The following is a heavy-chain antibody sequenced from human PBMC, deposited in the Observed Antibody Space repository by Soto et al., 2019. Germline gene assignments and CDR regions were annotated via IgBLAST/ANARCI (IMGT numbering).Heavy chain of an antibody. J-gene: IGHJ6*02. CDR3: ARQHIVVVTATDYYYYYGMEV. CDR1: GGSFSGYY. CDR2: INHSGST. V-gene: IGHV4-34*01. D-gene: IGHD2-21*02. Sequence: PSETLSLTCAVYGGSFSGYYWSWIRQPPGKGLEWIGEINHSGSTNYNPSLKSRVTISVDTSKNQFSLKLSSVTAADTAVYYCARQHIVVVTATDYYYYYGMEVWGPGTTVTVSS.